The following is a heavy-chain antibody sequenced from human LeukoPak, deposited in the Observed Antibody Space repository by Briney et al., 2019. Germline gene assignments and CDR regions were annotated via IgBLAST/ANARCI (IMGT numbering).Heavy chain of an antibody. V-gene: IGHV4-31*03. J-gene: IGHJ6*02. CDR2: IYYSGST. CDR3: ARDSFSGMDV. CDR1: GGSISSGGYY. Sequence: PSETLSLTCTVSGGSISSGGYYWSWIRQHPGKGLEWIGYIYYSGSTYYNPSLKSRVTISVDTSKNQFSLKLSSVTAADTAVYYCARDSFSGMDVWGQGTTVTVSS. D-gene: IGHD2-15*01.